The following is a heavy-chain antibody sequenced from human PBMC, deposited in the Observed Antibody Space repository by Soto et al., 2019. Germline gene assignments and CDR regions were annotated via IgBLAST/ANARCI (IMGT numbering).Heavy chain of an antibody. CDR1: GYTFTSYA. CDR3: ARGRGYSYGYGFDY. CDR2: INAGNGNT. J-gene: IGHJ4*02. D-gene: IGHD5-18*01. V-gene: IGHV1-3*01. Sequence: ASVKVSCKASGYTFTSYAMHWVRQAPGQRLEWMGWINAGNGNTKYSQKFQGRVTVTRDTSASTAYMELSSLRSEDTAVYYCARGRGYSYGYGFDYWGQGTLVTSPQ.